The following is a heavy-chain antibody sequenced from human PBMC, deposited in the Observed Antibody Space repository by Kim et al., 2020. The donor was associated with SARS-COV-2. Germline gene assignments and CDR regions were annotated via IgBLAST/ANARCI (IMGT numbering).Heavy chain of an antibody. Sequence: SETLSLTCVSGGSISGYYWSWIRQPAGKGLVWIGRIYSSGSTNYNPSLKSRVTMSVDTSKNQFSLKLTSVTAADTAVYYCARVGIATRGYYGMDVWGQGT. D-gene: IGHD6-13*01. J-gene: IGHJ6*02. CDR1: GGSISGYY. V-gene: IGHV4-4*07. CDR2: IYSSGST. CDR3: ARVGIATRGYYGMDV.